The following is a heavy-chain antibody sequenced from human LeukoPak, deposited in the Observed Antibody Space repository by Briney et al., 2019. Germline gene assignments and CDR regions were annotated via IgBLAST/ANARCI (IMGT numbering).Heavy chain of an antibody. V-gene: IGHV3-23*01. Sequence: GGSLSLSCAASGFAFSSYAMSWVRQAEGKGMEWVSAISGSGGSTYYADSVKGRFTISRDNSKNTLYLQMNSLRAEDTAVYYCAKERGYYYDSGSWPFDYWGQGTLVTVFS. D-gene: IGHD3-10*01. CDR2: ISGSGGST. CDR1: GFAFSSYA. CDR3: AKERGYYYDSGSWPFDY. J-gene: IGHJ4*02.